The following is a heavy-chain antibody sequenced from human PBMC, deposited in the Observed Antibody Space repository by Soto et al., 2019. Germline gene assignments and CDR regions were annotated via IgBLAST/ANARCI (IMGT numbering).Heavy chain of an antibody. CDR1: GFTFSSYS. CDR2: ISSSSSYI. J-gene: IGHJ5*02. CDR3: ARGKDIVVVPAAMWGPWFDP. V-gene: IGHV3-21*01. Sequence: EVQLVESGGGLVKPGGSLRLSCAASGFTFSSYSMNWVRQAPGKGLEWVSSISSSSSYIYYADSVKGRFTISRDNAKNSLYLQMNSLRAEDTAVYYCARGKDIVVVPAAMWGPWFDPWGQGTLVTVSS. D-gene: IGHD2-2*01.